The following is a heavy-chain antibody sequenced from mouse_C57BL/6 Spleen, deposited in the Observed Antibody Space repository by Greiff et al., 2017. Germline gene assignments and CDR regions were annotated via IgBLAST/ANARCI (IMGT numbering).Heavy chain of an antibody. J-gene: IGHJ2*01. D-gene: IGHD4-1*01. Sequence: EVQLQQSGPELVKPGASVKISCKASGYTFTDYYMNWVKQSHGKSLEWIGDINPNNGGTSYNQKFKGKATLTVDKSSSTAYMELRSLTSEDSAVYYCARSWDGFDYWGQGTTLTVSS. CDR3: ARSWDGFDY. CDR1: GYTFTDYY. CDR2: INPNNGGT. V-gene: IGHV1-26*01.